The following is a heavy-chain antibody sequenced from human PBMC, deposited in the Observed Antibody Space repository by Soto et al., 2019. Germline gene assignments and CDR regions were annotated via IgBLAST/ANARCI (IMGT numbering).Heavy chain of an antibody. V-gene: IGHV3-30-3*01. CDR3: ARDVGPGNVGPTSSSFFHELDY. Sequence: QVQLVESGGGVVQPGRSLRLSCAASGFTFSSYAMHWVRQAPGKGLEWVAVISYDGSNKYYADSVKGRFTISRDNSKNTLYLQMNSLRAEDTAVYYCARDVGPGNVGPTSSSFFHELDYWGQGTLVTVSS. CDR2: ISYDGSNK. D-gene: IGHD6-13*01. CDR1: GFTFSSYA. J-gene: IGHJ4*02.